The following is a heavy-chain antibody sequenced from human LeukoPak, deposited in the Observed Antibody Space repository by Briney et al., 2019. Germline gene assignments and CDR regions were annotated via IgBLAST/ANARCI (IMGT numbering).Heavy chain of an antibody. J-gene: IGHJ4*02. D-gene: IGHD6-19*01. CDR1: GYAFKKYA. CDR3: TRDPSNSSGWYIYFDY. CDR2: ISTYNGDT. V-gene: IGHV1-18*01. Sequence: VASVKVSCKASGYAFKKYAITWVRQAPGQGLEWMGWISTYNGDTNYAQNFKGRVTMTTDASTSTAYMELRSLRSDDTAVYYCTRDPSNSSGWYIYFDYWGQGVLVTVSA.